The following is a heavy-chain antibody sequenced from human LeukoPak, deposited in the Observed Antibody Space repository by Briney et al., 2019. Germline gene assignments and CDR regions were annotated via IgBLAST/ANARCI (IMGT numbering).Heavy chain of an antibody. Sequence: GGSLRLSCAASGFTFSNYWMHWVRQAPGKGLVWVSRINSDGISTSYADSVKGRFTISRDNAKNTLYLQMNSLRAEDTAVYYCVRGRGDSSSWYFDYWGQGTLVTVSS. D-gene: IGHD6-13*01. CDR3: VRGRGDSSSWYFDY. J-gene: IGHJ4*02. CDR2: INSDGIST. V-gene: IGHV3-74*01. CDR1: GFTFSNYW.